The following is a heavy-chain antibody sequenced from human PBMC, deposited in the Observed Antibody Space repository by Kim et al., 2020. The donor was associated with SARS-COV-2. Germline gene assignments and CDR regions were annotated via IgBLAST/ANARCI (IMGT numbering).Heavy chain of an antibody. D-gene: IGHD5-12*01. CDR2: INPNSGGT. V-gene: IGHV1-2*02. CDR3: ASLYSGYDYDAGFDY. CDR1: GYTFTGYY. J-gene: IGHJ4*02. Sequence: ASVKVSCKASGYTFTGYYMHWVRQAPGQGLEWMGWINPNSGGTNYAQKFQGRVTMTRDTSISTAYMELSRLRSDDTAVYYCASLYSGYDYDAGFDYWGQGTLVTVSS.